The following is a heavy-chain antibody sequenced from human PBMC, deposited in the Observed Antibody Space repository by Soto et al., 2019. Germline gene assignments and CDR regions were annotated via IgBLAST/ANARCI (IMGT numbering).Heavy chain of an antibody. Sequence: QVQLQESGPGLVKPSETLSLTCTVSGGSISSYYRSWIRQPPGKGLEWIGYIYYSGSTNYNPSLKSRVTISVDTSKNQFSLKLSSVTAADTAVYYCAGVIAVAGHDAFDIWGQGTMVTVSS. D-gene: IGHD6-19*01. CDR3: AGVIAVAGHDAFDI. V-gene: IGHV4-59*08. CDR2: IYYSGST. J-gene: IGHJ3*02. CDR1: GGSISSYY.